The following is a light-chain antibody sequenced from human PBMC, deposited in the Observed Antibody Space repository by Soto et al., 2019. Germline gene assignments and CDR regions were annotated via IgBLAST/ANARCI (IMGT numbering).Light chain of an antibody. J-gene: IGKJ1*01. CDR1: QSVSSSY. V-gene: IGKV3-20*01. CDR2: GAS. CDR3: QQYGSPPQT. Sequence: EIVLTQSPGTLSLSPGERATLSCRASQSVSSSYLAWYQQKPGQAPRLLIYGASSRATGIPDRFSGSGSGTDFTLTISRLEPEDFVVYYCQQYGSPPQTFGQGTKGEI.